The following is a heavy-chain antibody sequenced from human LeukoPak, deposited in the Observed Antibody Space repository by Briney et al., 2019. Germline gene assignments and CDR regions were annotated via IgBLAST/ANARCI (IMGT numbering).Heavy chain of an antibody. CDR2: IYSGGST. D-gene: IGHD4-11*01. J-gene: IGHJ6*02. V-gene: IGHV3-66*01. Sequence: GGSLRLSCAASGFTVSSNYMSWVRQAPGKGLEWVSVIYSGGSTYYADSVKGRLTISRDNSKNTLYLQMNSLRAEDTAVYYCARDAVTTSYYYGMDVWGQGTTVTVSS. CDR3: ARDAVTTSYYYGMDV. CDR1: GFTVSSNY.